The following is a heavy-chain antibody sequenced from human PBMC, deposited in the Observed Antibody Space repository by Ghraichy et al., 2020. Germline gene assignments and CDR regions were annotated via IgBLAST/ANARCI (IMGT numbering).Heavy chain of an antibody. D-gene: IGHD3-3*02. CDR2: IISGGIYT. CDR3: AREIAPSGISNRAFDL. Sequence: GGSLRLSCAASGFTFSDYYMTWIRQAPGKGLEWVSYIISGGIYTNYADSVKCRFTISSDDAKNSLYLQRHSPRDEDTGVYFCAREIAPSGISNRAFDLWGQGTRVTGSS. CDR1: GFTFSDYY. V-gene: IGHV3-11*06. J-gene: IGHJ4*02.